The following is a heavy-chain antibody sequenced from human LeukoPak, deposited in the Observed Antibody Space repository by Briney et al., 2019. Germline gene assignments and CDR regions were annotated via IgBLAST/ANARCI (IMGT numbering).Heavy chain of an antibody. Sequence: GGSLRLSCEASGFTFSSYAMHWVRQAPGKGLEWVAVISYDGSNKYYADSVKGRFTISRDNSKNTLYLQMNSLRAEDTAVYYCASLSKYVFDYWGQGTLVTVSS. V-gene: IGHV3-30*04. J-gene: IGHJ4*02. D-gene: IGHD4-11*01. CDR3: ASLSKYVFDY. CDR2: ISYDGSNK. CDR1: GFTFSSYA.